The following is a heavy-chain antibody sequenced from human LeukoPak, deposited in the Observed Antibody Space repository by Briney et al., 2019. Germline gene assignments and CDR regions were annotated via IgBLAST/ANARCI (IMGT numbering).Heavy chain of an antibody. Sequence: GGSLRLSCAASGFTFSSYAMSWVRQAPGKGLEWVSAISGSGGSTYYADSVKGRFTISRDNAKNTLYLRMNSLRAEDTAVYYCARGNFAFEGAFDIWGQGTMVTVSS. CDR2: ISGSGGST. V-gene: IGHV3-23*01. CDR1: GFTFSSYA. J-gene: IGHJ3*02. CDR3: ARGNFAFEGAFDI.